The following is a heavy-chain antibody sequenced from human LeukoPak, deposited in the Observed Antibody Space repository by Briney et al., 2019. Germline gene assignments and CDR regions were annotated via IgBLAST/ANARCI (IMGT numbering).Heavy chain of an antibody. J-gene: IGHJ4*02. D-gene: IGHD5-18*01. CDR2: ISPSSSYI. V-gene: IGHV3-21*01. CDR1: GFTFSAYA. CDR3: AHSSGYTYGLDY. Sequence: GGSLRLSCAASGFTFSAYAMNWVRQAPGKGLEWVSSISPSSSYIYYADSLRGRFTTSRDNAKDSLYLQMNSLRAEDTAIYYCAHSSGYTYGLDYWGQGALVTVSS.